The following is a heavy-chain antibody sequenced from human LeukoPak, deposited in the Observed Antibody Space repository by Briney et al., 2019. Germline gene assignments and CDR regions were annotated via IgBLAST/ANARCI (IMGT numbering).Heavy chain of an antibody. CDR2: INHSGST. D-gene: IGHD2-21*02. CDR3: ARVRRHIVVVTAIPGAFDI. CDR1: GGSFSGYY. J-gene: IGHJ3*02. V-gene: IGHV4-34*01. Sequence: SETLSLTCAVCGGSFSGYYWSWIRRPPGKGLEWIGEINHSGSTNYNPSLKSRVTISVDTSKNQFPLKLSSVTAADTAVYYCARVRRHIVVVTAIPGAFDIWGQGTMVTVSS.